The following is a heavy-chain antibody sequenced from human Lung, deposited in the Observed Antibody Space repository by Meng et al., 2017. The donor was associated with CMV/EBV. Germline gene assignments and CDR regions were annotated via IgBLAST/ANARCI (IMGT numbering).Heavy chain of an antibody. Sequence: ASVKVSCKASGYTFTTYGISWVRQAPGQGLEWMGWIGVYDGKTNYAQKLQGRVTMTTDISTTTAYMELRSLRSDDTAVYYCARDRGISGTTFRCDYWGQGTLVTVSS. V-gene: IGHV1-18*01. D-gene: IGHD1-20*01. CDR3: ARDRGISGTTFRCDY. J-gene: IGHJ4*02. CDR2: IGVYDGKT. CDR1: GYTFTTYG.